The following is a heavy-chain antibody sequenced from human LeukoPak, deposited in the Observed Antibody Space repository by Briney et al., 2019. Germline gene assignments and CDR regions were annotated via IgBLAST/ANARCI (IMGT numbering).Heavy chain of an antibody. CDR1: GGSISSGGYY. CDR2: IYYSGST. Sequence: SSETLSLTCTVSGGSISSGGYYWSWIRQHPGKGLEWIGYIYYSGSTSYNPSLKSRVTISLDTSKNQFSLKLNSVAAADTAVYYCASSPNMDQFDLWGQGTMVTVSS. J-gene: IGHJ3*01. V-gene: IGHV4-31*03. CDR3: ASSPNMDQFDL. D-gene: IGHD3/OR15-3a*01.